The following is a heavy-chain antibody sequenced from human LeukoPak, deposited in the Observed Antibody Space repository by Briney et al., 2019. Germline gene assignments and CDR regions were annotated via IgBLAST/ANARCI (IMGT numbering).Heavy chain of an antibody. CDR2: ISYDGSDK. J-gene: IGHJ4*02. CDR1: GFTFSSYG. V-gene: IGHV3-30*18. Sequence: PGRSLRLSCAASGFTFSSYGMHLVRQAPGKGLEWVAVISYDGSDKYSADSVKGRFTISRDNSKNTLYLQMNSLRAEDTAVYYCAKNAHYQGYSYGGIDYWGQGTLVTVSS. CDR3: AKNAHYQGYSYGGIDY. D-gene: IGHD5-18*01.